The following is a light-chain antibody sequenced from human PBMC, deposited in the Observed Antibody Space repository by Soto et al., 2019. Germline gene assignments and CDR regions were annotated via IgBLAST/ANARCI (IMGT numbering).Light chain of an antibody. CDR1: ISNIGTNY. J-gene: IGLJ1*01. CDR2: SNN. CDR3: AAWDGSLDGRFV. V-gene: IGLV1-47*02. Sequence: QPVLTQPPSACGAPGQRFTISCSGSISNIGTNYVNWYHQLPGTAPRLLIYSNNQRPSGVPDRFSASKYGTSASLAISGLRSEDEDDYFCAAWDGSLDGRFVFGTGTTVTV.